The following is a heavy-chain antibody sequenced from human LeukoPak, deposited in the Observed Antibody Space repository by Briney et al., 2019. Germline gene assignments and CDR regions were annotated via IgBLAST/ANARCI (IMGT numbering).Heavy chain of an antibody. J-gene: IGHJ5*02. V-gene: IGHV3-74*01. D-gene: IGHD3-10*01. CDR1: GFTFSSYW. CDR2: NNSDGSTT. Sequence: GGSLRLSCSASGFTFSSYWMHWVRQAPGKGLVWVSRNNSDGSTTNYADSVKGRFTISRDNAKNTLYLQMNSLRAEDTAVYYCTSGQAGKNWFDPWGQGTLVTVSS. CDR3: TSGQAGKNWFDP.